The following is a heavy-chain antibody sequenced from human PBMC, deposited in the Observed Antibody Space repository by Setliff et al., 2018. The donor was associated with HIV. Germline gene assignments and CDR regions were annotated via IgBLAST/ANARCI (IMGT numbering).Heavy chain of an antibody. Sequence: PGGSLRLSCAASGFIFSDSAMHWVRQASGKGLEWVGRIRSKANSYATMYAASVKGRFTISRDKSRNTVFLQMNSLRAEDTAVYYCASAHSSLSVYYYYMDVWGKGTTVTVSS. CDR3: ASAHSSLSVYYYYMDV. D-gene: IGHD3-3*01. J-gene: IGHJ6*03. V-gene: IGHV3-73*01. CDR1: GFIFSDSA. CDR2: IRSKANSYAT.